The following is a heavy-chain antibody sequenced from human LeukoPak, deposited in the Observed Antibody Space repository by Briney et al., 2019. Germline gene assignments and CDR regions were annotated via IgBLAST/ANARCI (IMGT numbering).Heavy chain of an antibody. CDR2: INSDGSST. CDR3: AREGALYLYNWNPYYFDY. D-gene: IGHD1-20*01. Sequence: PGGSLRLSCAASGFTFSSYWMHWVRQAPGKGLVWVSRINSDGSSTSYADSVKGRFTISRDNAKNTLYLQMNSLRAEDTAVYYCAREGALYLYNWNPYYFDYWGQGTLVTVSS. V-gene: IGHV3-74*01. CDR1: GFTFSSYW. J-gene: IGHJ4*02.